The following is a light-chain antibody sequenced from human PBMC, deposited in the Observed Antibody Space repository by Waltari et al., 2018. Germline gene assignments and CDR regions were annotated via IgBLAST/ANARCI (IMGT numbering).Light chain of an antibody. Sequence: AIRMTQSPSSLSASIGDSVTISCRASQGVSTYLAWYLQTPGKAPSLLIHAASTLQTGVPSRFSGSGTGTDFTLTITCLQSADFAIYFCQQYHDYPWTFGQGTKVEI. J-gene: IGKJ1*01. CDR1: QGVSTY. V-gene: IGKV1-8*01. CDR3: QQYHDYPWT. CDR2: AAS.